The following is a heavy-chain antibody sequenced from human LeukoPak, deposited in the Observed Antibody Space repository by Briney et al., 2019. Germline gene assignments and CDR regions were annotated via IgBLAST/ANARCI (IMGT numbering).Heavy chain of an antibody. CDR1: GGSISGYF. CDR3: AREPTSGREPTSGRPLDY. Sequence: SETLSLTCTVSGGSISGYFWTWIRQPAGKGLEWIGRIYSSGSNNYNPSLKSRVTMSLDTSKNHFSLTLTSVTAADTAVYYCAREPTSGREPTSGRPLDYWGQGTLVTVSS. V-gene: IGHV4-4*07. CDR2: IYSSGSN. J-gene: IGHJ4*02. D-gene: IGHD5-12*01.